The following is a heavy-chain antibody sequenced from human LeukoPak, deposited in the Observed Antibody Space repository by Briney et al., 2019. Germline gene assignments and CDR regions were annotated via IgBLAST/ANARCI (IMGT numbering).Heavy chain of an antibody. Sequence: PGGSLRLSCAASGFTFSSYWMHWVRHAPGKGLVWVSRINSDGSSTSYADSVKGRFTISRDNAKNTLYLQMNSLRAEDTAVYYCARDHTIFGVALRYWGQGTQVTVSS. D-gene: IGHD3-3*01. CDR2: INSDGSST. J-gene: IGHJ4*02. V-gene: IGHV3-74*01. CDR1: GFTFSSYW. CDR3: ARDHTIFGVALRY.